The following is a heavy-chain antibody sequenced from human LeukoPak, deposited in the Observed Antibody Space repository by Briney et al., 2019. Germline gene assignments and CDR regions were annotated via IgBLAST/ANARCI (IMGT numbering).Heavy chain of an antibody. V-gene: IGHV3-21*01. J-gene: IGHJ4*02. CDR1: GFTFSTYS. CDR3: AREAMPKAY. D-gene: IGHD2-2*01. Sequence: KTGGSLRLSCAASGFTFSTYSMNWVRQAPVKGLEWVSSISSSSSYIYYADSVKGRFTISRDNAKNSLYLQMNSLRAEDTAVYYCAREAMPKAYWGQGTLVTVSS. CDR2: ISSSSSYI.